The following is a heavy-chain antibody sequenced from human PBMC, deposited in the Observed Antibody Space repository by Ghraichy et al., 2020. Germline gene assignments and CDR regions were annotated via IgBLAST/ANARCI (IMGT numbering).Heavy chain of an antibody. D-gene: IGHD4-17*01. CDR2: IGTAGDT. CDR3: VAVKNSFDY. Sequence: GESLNIYCAASGFTFSSYDMHWVRQATGKGLEWVSAIGTAGDTYYPGSVKGRFTISRENAKNSLYLQMNSLRAGDTAVYYSVAVKNSFDYWGQGTLVTVSS. CDR1: GFTFSSYD. V-gene: IGHV3-13*01. J-gene: IGHJ4*02.